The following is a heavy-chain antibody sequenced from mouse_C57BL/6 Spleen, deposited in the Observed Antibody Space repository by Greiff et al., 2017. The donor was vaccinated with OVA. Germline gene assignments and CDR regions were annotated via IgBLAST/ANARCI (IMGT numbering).Heavy chain of an antibody. J-gene: IGHJ4*01. CDR3: ARDGLPRGAMDY. CDR1: GYAFSSSW. CDR2: IYPGDGDT. D-gene: IGHD2-2*01. Sequence: QVQLQQSGPELVKPGASVKISCKASGYAFSSSWMNWVKQRPGKGLEWIGRIYPGDGDTNYNGKFKGKATLTADKSSSTAYMQLSSLTSEDSAVYFCARDGLPRGAMDYWGQGTSVTVSS. V-gene: IGHV1-82*01.